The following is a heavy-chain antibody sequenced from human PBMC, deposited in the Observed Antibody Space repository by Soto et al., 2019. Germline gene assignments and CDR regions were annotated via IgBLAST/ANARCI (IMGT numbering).Heavy chain of an antibody. V-gene: IGHV3-53*01. Sequence: GGSLRLSCAASGFSVYSNYMSWVRQAPGQGLEWVSVIYMNGSTDYADSVQGRFTISRDIYKNTLFLQMNSLRADDTAVYFCSGDPSGYNEGDWFFGMDVWGQGTTVTVSS. CDR2: IYMNGST. CDR3: SGDPSGYNEGDWFFGMDV. J-gene: IGHJ6*02. CDR1: GFSVYSNY. D-gene: IGHD5-12*01.